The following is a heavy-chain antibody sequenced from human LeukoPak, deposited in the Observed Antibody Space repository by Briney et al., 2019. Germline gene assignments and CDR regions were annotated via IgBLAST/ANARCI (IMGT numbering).Heavy chain of an antibody. CDR1: GYTFTGHF. CDR3: ARDGQTYSSGYYY. J-gene: IGHJ4*02. D-gene: IGHD3-22*01. CDR2: INPNSGGT. V-gene: IGHV1-2*02. Sequence: ASVKVSCKASGYTFTGHFMHWVRQAPGQGLEWMGWINPNSGGTNYAQKFQGRVTMTRDTSISTAYMELSRLRSDDTAVYYCARDGQTYSSGYYYWGQGTLVTVSS.